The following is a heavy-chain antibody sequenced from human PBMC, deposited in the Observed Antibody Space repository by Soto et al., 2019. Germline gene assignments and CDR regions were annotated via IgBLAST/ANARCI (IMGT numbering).Heavy chain of an antibody. CDR3: AKSKPLGYCSGGSCYGYYYGMDV. J-gene: IGHJ6*02. CDR1: GFTFSSYA. D-gene: IGHD2-15*01. Sequence: EVQLLESGGGLVQPGGSLRLSCAASGFTFSSYAMSWVRQAPGKGLEWVSAISGSGGSTYYADSVKGRFTISRDNSKNTLYLQMNSLRAEDTAVYYCAKSKPLGYCSGGSCYGYYYGMDVWGQGTTVTVSS. CDR2: ISGSGGST. V-gene: IGHV3-23*01.